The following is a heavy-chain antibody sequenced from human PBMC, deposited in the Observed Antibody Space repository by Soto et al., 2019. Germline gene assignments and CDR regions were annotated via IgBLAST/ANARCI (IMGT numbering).Heavy chain of an antibody. Sequence: QITLKESGPTLVKPTQTLTLTCTFSGFSLSTSGVGVGWIRQPPGKALAWLALIYWDDDKRYSPSLNSRLTITKDTSKNQVVLTMTHMDPVDTATYYCANTRHGSGWPTLLGYWGQGTLVTVSS. V-gene: IGHV2-5*02. D-gene: IGHD6-19*01. CDR3: ANTRHGSGWPTLLGY. CDR2: IYWDDDK. J-gene: IGHJ4*02. CDR1: GFSLSTSGVG.